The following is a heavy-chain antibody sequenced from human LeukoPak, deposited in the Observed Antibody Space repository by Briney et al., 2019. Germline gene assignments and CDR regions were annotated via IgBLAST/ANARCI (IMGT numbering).Heavy chain of an antibody. CDR3: AKDRGSGSGSYTWGIFDC. V-gene: IGHV3-23*01. CDR1: GFTFSSYA. D-gene: IGHD3-10*01. CDR2: ISDSGRRT. Sequence: GGSLRLSCAASGFTFSSYAMSWVRQAPGKGLEWVSGISDSGRRTVYADSVKGRFTISRDNSKNTLSLQMNILRAEDTAVYYCAKDRGSGSGSYTWGIFDCWGQGTLVTVSS. J-gene: IGHJ4*02.